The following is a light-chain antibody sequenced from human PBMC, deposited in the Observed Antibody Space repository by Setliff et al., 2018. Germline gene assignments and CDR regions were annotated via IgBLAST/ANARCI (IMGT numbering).Light chain of an antibody. CDR2: EVS. V-gene: IGLV2-8*01. CDR1: NSDVGGYSY. J-gene: IGLJ2*01. CDR3: SSRGSQSTYVV. Sequence: QSALTQPPSASGSPGQSVTISCTGTNSDVGGYSYVSWYQQRPGKAPKLLIYEVSKRPSGVPDRFSGSKSGNTASLTVSGLQAEDEADYYCSSRGSQSTYVVFGGGTKVTVL.